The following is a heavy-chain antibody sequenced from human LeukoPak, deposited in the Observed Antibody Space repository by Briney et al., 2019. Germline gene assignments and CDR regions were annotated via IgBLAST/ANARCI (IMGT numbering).Heavy chain of an antibody. D-gene: IGHD4-17*01. V-gene: IGHV4-4*07. CDR2: IYTTGST. J-gene: IGHJ6*02. CDR1: GGSISSYY. CDR3: AREDPQTTVPEGMDV. Sequence: PSETLSLTCTVSGGSISSYYWSWIRQPAGKGLEWIGRIYTTGSTNYNPSLKSRVNMSVDTSKNQFSLKLSSVTAADTAVYYCAREDPQTTVPEGMDVWGQGTTVIVSS.